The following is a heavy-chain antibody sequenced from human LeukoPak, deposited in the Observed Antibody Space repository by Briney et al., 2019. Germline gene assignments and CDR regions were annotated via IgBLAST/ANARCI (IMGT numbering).Heavy chain of an antibody. D-gene: IGHD5/OR15-5a*01. CDR1: GFTFSTHI. V-gene: IGHV3-30-3*01. CDR3: VRQSTGLDY. CDR2: IEPDETTK. J-gene: IGHJ4*02. Sequence: GGPLRLSCAASGFTFSTHIMHWVRQAPGKGLEWVAVIEPDETTKYHADSVKGRFTISRDNSENTLYLQLDSLRSEDTGLYYCVRQSTGLDYWGQGTLVTASS.